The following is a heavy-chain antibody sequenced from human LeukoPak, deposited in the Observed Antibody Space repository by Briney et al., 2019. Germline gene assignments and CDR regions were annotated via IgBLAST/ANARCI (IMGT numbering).Heavy chain of an antibody. CDR3: ARRRVRGVIRSRFDY. D-gene: IGHD3-10*01. CDR2: INHSGST. CDR1: GGSFSGYY. J-gene: IGHJ4*02. Sequence: SETPSLTCAVYGGSFSGYYWSWIRQPPGKGLEWVGEINHSGSTNYNPSLKSRVTISVDTSKNQFSLKLSSVTAADTAVYYCARRRVRGVIRSRFDYWGQGTLVTVSS. V-gene: IGHV4-34*01.